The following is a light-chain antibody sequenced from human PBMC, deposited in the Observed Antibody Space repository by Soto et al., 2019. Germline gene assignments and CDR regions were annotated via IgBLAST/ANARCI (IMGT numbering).Light chain of an antibody. Sequence: DKVLKQSTGTLSLSQGEETTLSSRASQSVSSSYLAWYQHKPGQAPRLLIYGASSRATGIPDRFSGRGSGTEFTLTTGSSQSEDFPVYYCQQYNNLPRTFGHGTKVDI. J-gene: IGKJ1*01. CDR2: GAS. CDR1: QSVSSSY. CDR3: QQYNNLPRT. V-gene: IGKV3D-15*01.